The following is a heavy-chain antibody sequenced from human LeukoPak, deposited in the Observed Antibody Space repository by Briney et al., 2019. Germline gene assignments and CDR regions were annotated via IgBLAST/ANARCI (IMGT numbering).Heavy chain of an antibody. CDR3: ARPRYCSTTTCLNLDY. CDR2: MNPSSGTT. V-gene: IGHV1-46*01. D-gene: IGHD2-2*01. CDR1: GYTFTTYS. Sequence: ASVKVSCKTFGYTFTTYSLHWVRQAPGQGREWMGIMNPSSGTTTYGQKFQGRVTMTSGTSTRTVYMELSSLRSEDTAVYYGARPRYCSTTTCLNLDYWGQGTLVTVSS. J-gene: IGHJ4*02.